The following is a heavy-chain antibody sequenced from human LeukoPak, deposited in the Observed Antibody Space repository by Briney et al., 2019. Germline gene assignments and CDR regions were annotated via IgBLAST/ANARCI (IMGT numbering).Heavy chain of an antibody. D-gene: IGHD3-22*01. Sequence: SQTLSLTCAVSGDSISSGGYSWSWIRQPPGKGLEWIGYIYHSGNTNYNPSLKSRVTISVDTSKNQFSLKLSSVTAADTAVYYCARVRAFSSGVYYYGMDVWGQGTTVTVSS. V-gene: IGHV4-30-2*01. CDR3: ARVRAFSSGVYYYGMDV. J-gene: IGHJ6*02. CDR2: IYHSGNT. CDR1: GDSISSGGYS.